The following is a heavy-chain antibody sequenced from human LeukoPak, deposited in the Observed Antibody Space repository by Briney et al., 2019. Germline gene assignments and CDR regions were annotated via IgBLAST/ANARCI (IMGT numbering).Heavy chain of an antibody. CDR1: GGTFSSYA. CDR3: ARTATYYYDSSGYSDFDY. D-gene: IGHD3-22*01. J-gene: IGHJ4*02. V-gene: IGHV1-69*01. Sequence: SVKVSCKASGGTFSSYAISWVRQAPGQGLEWMGGIIPVFGTANYAQKFQGRVTITADESTSTAYMELSSLRSEDTAVYYCARTATYYYDSSGYSDFDYWGQGTLVTVSS. CDR2: IIPVFGTA.